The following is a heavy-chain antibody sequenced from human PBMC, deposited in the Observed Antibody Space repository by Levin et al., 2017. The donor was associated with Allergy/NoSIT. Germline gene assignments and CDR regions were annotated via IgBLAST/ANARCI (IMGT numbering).Heavy chain of an antibody. CDR3: ARDGMGVTTFDY. V-gene: IGHV3-7*01. J-gene: IGHJ4*02. Sequence: SCAASGFTFSSYWMSWVRQAPGKGLEWVANIKQDGSEKYYVDSVKGRFTISRDNAKNSLYLQMNSLRAEDTAVYYCARDGMGVTTFDYWGQGTLVTVSS. CDR1: GFTFSSYW. CDR2: IKQDGSEK. D-gene: IGHD4-17*01.